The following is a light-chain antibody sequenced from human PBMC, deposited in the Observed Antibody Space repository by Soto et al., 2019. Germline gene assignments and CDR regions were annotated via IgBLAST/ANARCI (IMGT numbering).Light chain of an antibody. V-gene: IGLV3-1*01. Sequence: SYELTQPPSVSVSPGQTASITCSGDKLGDKYACWYQQKPGQSPVLVIYQDSKRPSGIPERFSGSNSGNTATLTIRGTQAMDEAYYYCQAWDSSTYVFGTGTKLTVL. CDR2: QDS. J-gene: IGLJ1*01. CDR1: KLGDKY. CDR3: QAWDSSTYV.